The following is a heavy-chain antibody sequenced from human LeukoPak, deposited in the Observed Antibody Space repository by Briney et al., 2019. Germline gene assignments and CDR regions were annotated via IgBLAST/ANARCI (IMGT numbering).Heavy chain of an antibody. D-gene: IGHD5-18*01. CDR2: IYYSGST. J-gene: IGHJ6*03. CDR3: ARTTEGGYTYGYFYYYYMDV. V-gene: IGHV4-59*01. Sequence: TSKTLSLTCTVSGGSISSYYWSWIRQPPGKGLEWIGYIYYSGSTNYNPSLKSRVTISVDTSKNQFSLKLTSVTAADTAVYYCARTTEGGYTYGYFYYYYMDVWGKGTTVTISS. CDR1: GGSISSYY.